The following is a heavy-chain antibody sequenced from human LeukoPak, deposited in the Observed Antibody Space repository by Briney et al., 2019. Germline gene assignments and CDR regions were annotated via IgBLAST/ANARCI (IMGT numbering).Heavy chain of an antibody. CDR1: GGSFSGYY. CDR2: INHSGST. J-gene: IGHJ4*02. Sequence: PSETLSLTCAVYGGSFSGYYWSWIRQPPGKGLEWIGEINHSGSTNYNPSLKSRVTISVDTSKNQFSLKLSSVTAADTAVYYCARTLSSWYLYYFDYWGQGTLVTVSS. CDR3: ARTLSSWYLYYFDY. D-gene: IGHD6-13*01. V-gene: IGHV4-34*01.